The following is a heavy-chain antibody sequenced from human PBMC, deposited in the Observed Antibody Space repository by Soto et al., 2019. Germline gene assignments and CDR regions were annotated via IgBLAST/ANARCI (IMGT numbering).Heavy chain of an antibody. V-gene: IGHV3-23*01. Sequence: PGGSLRLSCAASGFTFSSYAMSWVRQAPGKGLEWVSAISGSGGSTYYADSVKGRFTISRDNSKNTLYLQMNSLRAEDTAVYYCAKDRVDWFYSYNWFDPWGQGTLVTVSS. D-gene: IGHD3-9*01. J-gene: IGHJ5*02. CDR1: GFTFSSYA. CDR2: ISGSGGST. CDR3: AKDRVDWFYSYNWFDP.